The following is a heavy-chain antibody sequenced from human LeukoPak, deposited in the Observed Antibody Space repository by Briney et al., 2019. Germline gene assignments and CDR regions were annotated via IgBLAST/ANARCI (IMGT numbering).Heavy chain of an antibody. CDR3: ARAASTGTFDYYYYYMDV. Sequence: PVKVSCKASGGTFSSYAISWVRQAPGQGLEWMGGIIPIFGTANYAQKFQGRVTITTDESTSTAYMELSSLRSEDTAVYYCARAASTGTFDYYYYYMDVWGKGTTVTVSS. J-gene: IGHJ6*03. CDR2: IIPIFGTA. CDR1: GGTFSSYA. V-gene: IGHV1-69*05. D-gene: IGHD1-1*01.